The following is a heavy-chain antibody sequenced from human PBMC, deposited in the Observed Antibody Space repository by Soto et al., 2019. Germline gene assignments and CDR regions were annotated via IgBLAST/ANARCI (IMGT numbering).Heavy chain of an antibody. J-gene: IGHJ3*02. CDR1: GYSFTSYW. Sequence: LKISCKGSGYSFTSYWISWVRQMPGKGLEWMGRIDPSDSYTNYSPSFQGHVTISADKSISTAYLQWSSLKASDTAMYYCASSGSYYGRAFDIWGQGTMVTVSS. CDR3: ASSGSYYGRAFDI. V-gene: IGHV5-10-1*01. D-gene: IGHD1-26*01. CDR2: IDPSDSYT.